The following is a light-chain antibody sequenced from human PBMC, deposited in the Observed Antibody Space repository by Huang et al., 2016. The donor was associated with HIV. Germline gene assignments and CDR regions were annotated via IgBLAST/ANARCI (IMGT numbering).Light chain of an antibody. CDR1: QSVSSN. J-gene: IGKJ1*01. CDR2: GAS. Sequence: DIVMTQSPATLSVSPGERAALSCRASQSVSSNLAWYQQKPGQAPRLLIFGASTRATGVPARFSGSGSGTEFTLIISSLQSEDFAIYYWQQFDDWPPTFGQGTKVEI. CDR3: QQFDDWPPT. V-gene: IGKV3-15*01.